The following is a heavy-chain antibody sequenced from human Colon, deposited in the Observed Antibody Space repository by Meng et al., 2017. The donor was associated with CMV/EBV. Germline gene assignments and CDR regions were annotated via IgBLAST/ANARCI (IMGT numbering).Heavy chain of an antibody. V-gene: IGHV1-2*02. J-gene: IGHJ4*02. Sequence: QLQLVLSETEGKKPGASVTCSSQTSGSTFTANHLHWVRQAPGQGLEWMGWIYPQDGGTYFAQKFQDRVTLTRDTSITTAYMELRGLTSDDTAIYYCVRESWYFDFWGEGTLVTVSS. D-gene: IGHD6-13*01. CDR1: GSTFTANH. CDR3: VRESWYFDF. CDR2: IYPQDGGT.